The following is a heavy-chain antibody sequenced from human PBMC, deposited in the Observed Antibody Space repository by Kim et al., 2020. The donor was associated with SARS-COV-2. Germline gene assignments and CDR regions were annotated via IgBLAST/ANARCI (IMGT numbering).Heavy chain of an antibody. CDR1: GFTFSSYG. CDR3: ARSYYDILTGFTGQYYYYYYMDV. D-gene: IGHD3-9*01. V-gene: IGHV3-33*01. Sequence: GGSLRLSCAASGFTFSSYGMHWVRQAPGKGLEWVAVIWYDGSNKYYADSVKGRFTISRDNSKNTLYLQMNSLRAEDTAVYYCARSYYDILTGFTGQYYYYYYMDVWGKGTTVTVSS. J-gene: IGHJ6*03. CDR2: IWYDGSNK.